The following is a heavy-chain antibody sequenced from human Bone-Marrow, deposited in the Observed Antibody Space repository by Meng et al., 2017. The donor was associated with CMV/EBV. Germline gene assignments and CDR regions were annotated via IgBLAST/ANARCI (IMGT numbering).Heavy chain of an antibody. V-gene: IGHV4-34*01. CDR2: INHSGST. CDR1: GGSFSGYY. Sequence: GSLRLSCAVYGGSFSGYYWSWIRQPPGKGLEWIGEINHSGSTNYNPSRKRRVTISVDTSKNQFPLKLNSVTAADTAVYYCARLHAFDIWGQGTMVTVSS. CDR3: ARLHAFDI. J-gene: IGHJ3*02.